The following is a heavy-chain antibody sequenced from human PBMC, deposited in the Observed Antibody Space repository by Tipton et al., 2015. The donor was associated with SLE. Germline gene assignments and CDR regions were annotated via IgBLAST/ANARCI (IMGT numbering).Heavy chain of an antibody. CDR2: VHHTGTT. D-gene: IGHD1-26*01. V-gene: IGHV4-39*01. J-gene: IGHJ5*02. Sequence: GLVKPSETLSLTCTVSGDSISSSSYYWGWIRQTPGKGLEWAGSVHHTGTTHYSATLRSRVIISMDTSKNQLSLQMTSVTAADTAVYFCARHSERFLQYGWFGPWGQGILVTVSS. CDR3: ARHSERFLQYGWFGP. CDR1: GDSISSSSYY.